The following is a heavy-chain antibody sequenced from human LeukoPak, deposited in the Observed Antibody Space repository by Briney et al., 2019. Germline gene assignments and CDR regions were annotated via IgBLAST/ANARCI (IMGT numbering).Heavy chain of an antibody. CDR2: ISAYNGNT. CDR1: GYTFTSYG. D-gene: IGHD2-2*01. J-gene: IGHJ4*02. CDR3: ARGGYCSSTSCYPILIFDY. V-gene: IGHV1-18*01. Sequence: ASVKVSCKASGYTFTSYGISWVRQAPGQGLEWMGWISAYNGNTNYAQKLQGRDTMTTDTSTSTAYMELRSLRSDDTAVYYCARGGYCSSTSCYPILIFDYWGQGTLVTVSS.